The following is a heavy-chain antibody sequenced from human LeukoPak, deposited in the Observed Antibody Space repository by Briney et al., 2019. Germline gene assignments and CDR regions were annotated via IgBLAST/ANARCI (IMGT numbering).Heavy chain of an antibody. CDR2: IYCDDDK. CDR1: LFSLSTSGGG. J-gene: IGHJ4*02. Sequence: SGPTLVNPTQTCTLTCTFSLFSLSTSGGGVAWIRQPPVKALEWLALIYCDDDKRYIPSLQSRLTITKDTSKNQVVLTMTNMDPVDTARYYWAHLVPAAHHFEYWGQGALVTVSS. V-gene: IGHV2-5*02. D-gene: IGHD2-2*01. CDR3: AHLVPAAHHFEY.